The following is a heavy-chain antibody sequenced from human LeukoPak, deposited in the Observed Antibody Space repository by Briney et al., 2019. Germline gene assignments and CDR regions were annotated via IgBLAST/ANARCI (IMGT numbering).Heavy chain of an antibody. Sequence: ASVKVSCKASGYTFTSYDINWVRQATGQGLEWMGWMNPNSGNTGYAQKFQGRVTITRNTSISTAYMELSSLRSEDTAVYYCARSSYYYDSSGPGNWFDHWGQGTLVTVSS. J-gene: IGHJ5*02. CDR2: MNPNSGNT. CDR1: GYTFTSYD. CDR3: ARSSYYYDSSGPGNWFDH. V-gene: IGHV1-8*03. D-gene: IGHD3-22*01.